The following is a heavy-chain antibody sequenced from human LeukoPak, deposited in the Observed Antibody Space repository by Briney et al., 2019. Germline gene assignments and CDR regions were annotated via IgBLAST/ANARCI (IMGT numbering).Heavy chain of an antibody. D-gene: IGHD4-23*01. Sequence: GGSLRLSCAASGFTVSSNYMTWVRQAPGQGLEWVSVIYFGGTTYYADSVKGRFTISRDNSKNTVYLQMNSLRAEDTAVYYCARTTTVVTSPEYYFDDWGQGTLVTVSS. CDR2: IYFGGTT. CDR1: GFTVSSNY. CDR3: ARTTTVVTSPEYYFDD. J-gene: IGHJ4*02. V-gene: IGHV3-53*01.